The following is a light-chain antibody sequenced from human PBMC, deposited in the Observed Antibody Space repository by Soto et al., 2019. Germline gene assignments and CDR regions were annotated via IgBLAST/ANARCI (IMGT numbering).Light chain of an antibody. Sequence: EIVLTQSPDTLSLSPGERATLSCRASQSVKNNYLAWYQQRPGQAPRFLLYDTSSRATGIPDRFSGSGSGTDFTLTISRLEPEDFAVYYCQQYGSTPLTFGGGTKVDIK. CDR2: DTS. CDR3: QQYGSTPLT. J-gene: IGKJ4*01. V-gene: IGKV3-20*01. CDR1: QSVKNNY.